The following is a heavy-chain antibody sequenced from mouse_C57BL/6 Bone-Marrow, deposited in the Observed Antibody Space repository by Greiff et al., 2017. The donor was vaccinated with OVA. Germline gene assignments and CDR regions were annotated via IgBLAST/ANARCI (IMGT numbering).Heavy chain of an antibody. Sequence: QVQLQQSGPELVKPGASVKISCKASGYAFSSSWMNWVKQRPGKGLEWIGRIYPGDGDTNYNGKFKGKATLTADKSSSTAYMQLSSLTSEDSAVYFCARRGLLAWYFDVWGTGTTVTVSS. D-gene: IGHD2-1*01. J-gene: IGHJ1*03. CDR3: ARRGLLAWYFDV. V-gene: IGHV1-82*01. CDR1: GYAFSSSW. CDR2: IYPGDGDT.